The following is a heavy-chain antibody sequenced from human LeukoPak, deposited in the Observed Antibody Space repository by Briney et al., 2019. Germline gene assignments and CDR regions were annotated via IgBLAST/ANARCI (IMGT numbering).Heavy chain of an antibody. D-gene: IGHD3-10*01. J-gene: IGHJ4*02. Sequence: SETLSLSCTISGGSITSGSYYWAWVRQSPGTGLEWIGSIYQRGTTYYNPSLHSRVSISVDTSKNQFTLKLSSVTAADTAVYYCARRGTMVRAVGYFDYWGQGTLVTVSS. CDR2: IYQRGTT. V-gene: IGHV4-39*01. CDR1: GGSITSGSYY. CDR3: ARRGTMVRAVGYFDY.